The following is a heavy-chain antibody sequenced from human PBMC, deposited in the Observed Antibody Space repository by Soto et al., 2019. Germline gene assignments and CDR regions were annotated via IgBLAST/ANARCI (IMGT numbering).Heavy chain of an antibody. CDR3: AKAFTVTFDY. D-gene: IGHD4-17*01. CDR2: ISYDGSNK. Sequence: QVQLAESGGGVVQPGRSLRLSCAASGFTFSSYGMHWVRQAPGKGLEWVAVISYDGSNKYYADSVKGRFTISRDNSKNTLYLQMNSLRAEDTAVYYCAKAFTVTFDYWGQGTLVTVSS. V-gene: IGHV3-30*18. J-gene: IGHJ4*02. CDR1: GFTFSSYG.